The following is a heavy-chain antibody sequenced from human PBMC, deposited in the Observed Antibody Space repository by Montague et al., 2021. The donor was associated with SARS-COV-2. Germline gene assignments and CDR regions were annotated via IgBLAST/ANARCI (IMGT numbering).Heavy chain of an antibody. CDR2: MSYDGNNK. V-gene: IGHV3-30-3*01. D-gene: IGHD3-10*01. J-gene: IGHJ4*02. CDR1: GFTFSNAW. CDR3: ARDSYLSGFDY. Sequence: SLKLSCAASGFTFSNAWMGWVRQAPGRGLEWVAVMSYDGNNKYYADSVKGRFTVSRDNSKNTLYLQMNSLRVEDTAVYYCARDSYLSGFDYWGQGTLVTVSS.